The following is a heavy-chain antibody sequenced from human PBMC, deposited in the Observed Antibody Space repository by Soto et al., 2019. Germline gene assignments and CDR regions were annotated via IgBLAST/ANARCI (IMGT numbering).Heavy chain of an antibody. Sequence: PGGSMRLSCAAAGFPISSYGMSWVRQAPGKGLEWVSAISGSGGSTYYADSVKGRFTISRDNSKNTLYLQMNSLRAEDTAVYYCAKDRGVGVVIFRAHFDYWGQGTLVTVSS. CDR1: GFPISSYG. V-gene: IGHV3-23*01. CDR3: AKDRGVGVVIFRAHFDY. CDR2: ISGSGGST. D-gene: IGHD3-3*01. J-gene: IGHJ4*02.